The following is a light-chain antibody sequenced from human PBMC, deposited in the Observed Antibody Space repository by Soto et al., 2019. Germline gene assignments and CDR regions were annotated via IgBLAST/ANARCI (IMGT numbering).Light chain of an antibody. V-gene: IGLV2-23*02. J-gene: IGLJ1*01. CDR2: DVT. CDR1: SSDAGGYNL. CDR3: CSFAGASTLYV. Sequence: QSALTQPASVSGSPGQSIAISCTGTSSDAGGYNLVSWYQQHPGKAPKLMIYDVTKRPSGVSDRFSGSKSGNTASLTISGLQAGDEADYYCCSFAGASTLYVFGTGTKVTVL.